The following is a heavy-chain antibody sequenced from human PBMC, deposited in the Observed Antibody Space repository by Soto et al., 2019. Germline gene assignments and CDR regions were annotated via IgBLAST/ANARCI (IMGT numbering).Heavy chain of an antibody. J-gene: IGHJ4*02. Sequence: QVQLVQSGAEVKKPGSSVKVSCKASGGTFSSYAISWVRQAPGQGLEWMGGIIPIFGTANYAQQFQGRVPITADEAASTADKELSRLRSEDTAVYYCAREVIAAAGTAGWGQGTLVTVSS. CDR1: GGTFSSYA. CDR2: IIPIFGTA. CDR3: AREVIAAAGTAG. V-gene: IGHV1-69*12. D-gene: IGHD6-13*01.